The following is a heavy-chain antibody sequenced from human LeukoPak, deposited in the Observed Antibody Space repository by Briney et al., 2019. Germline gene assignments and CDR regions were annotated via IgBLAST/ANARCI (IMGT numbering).Heavy chain of an antibody. CDR3: AKAGGPGDKRNCFDP. J-gene: IGHJ5*02. CDR1: GFTFSSYF. Sequence: PGGSLRLSCAASGFTFSSYFMHWVRQAPGKGLEWVAVISYDGNNKYYGDSVKGRFTISRDDSENTLFLQMNSLRAEDTAVYYCAKAGGPGDKRNCFDPWGQGTLVTVSP. CDR2: ISYDGNNK. D-gene: IGHD3-10*01. V-gene: IGHV3-30*18.